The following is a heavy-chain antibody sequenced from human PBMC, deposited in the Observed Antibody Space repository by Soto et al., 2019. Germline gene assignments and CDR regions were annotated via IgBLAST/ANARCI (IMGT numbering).Heavy chain of an antibody. V-gene: IGHV1-69*12. CDR2: IIPIFGTV. J-gene: IGHJ6*01. D-gene: IGHD6-19*01. CDR1: GGTFRTYA. Sequence: QVQLLQPGAEVKKPGSSVRVSCEASGGTFRTYAISWVRQAPGQGLEWMGEIIPIFGTVNYAQKFQGRVTITADESTTTVYMDLRSLRSEDTAVYYCAKGAVAGTPTSYYYYGMDVW. CDR3: AKGAVAGTPTSYYYYGMDV.